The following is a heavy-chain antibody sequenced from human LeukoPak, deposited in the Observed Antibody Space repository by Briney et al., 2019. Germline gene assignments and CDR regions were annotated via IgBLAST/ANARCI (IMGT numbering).Heavy chain of an antibody. D-gene: IGHD2-21*01. Sequence: PSETLSLTCTVSGGSISSYYWSWIRQPAGKGLEWIGRIYTSGSTNYNPSLKSRVTMSVDTSKNQFSLKLSSVTAADTAVYYCARATGDTYYYYYYMDVWGKGTTVTVSS. V-gene: IGHV4-4*07. J-gene: IGHJ6*03. CDR2: IYTSGST. CDR3: ARATGDTYYYYYYMDV. CDR1: GGSISSYY.